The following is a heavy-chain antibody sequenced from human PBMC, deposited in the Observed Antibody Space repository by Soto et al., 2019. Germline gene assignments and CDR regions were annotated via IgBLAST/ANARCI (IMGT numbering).Heavy chain of an antibody. V-gene: IGHV3-21*01. CDR1: GFTFSSYS. D-gene: IGHD5-18*01. CDR2: ISSSSSYI. Sequence: EVQLVESGGGLVKPGGSLRLSCAASGFTFSSYSMNWVRQAPGKGLEWVSSISSSSSYIYYADSVKGRFTISRDNAKNSLYLQMNSLRAEDTAVYYCARDRIQLWSFDYWGQGTLVTVSS. CDR3: ARDRIQLWSFDY. J-gene: IGHJ4*02.